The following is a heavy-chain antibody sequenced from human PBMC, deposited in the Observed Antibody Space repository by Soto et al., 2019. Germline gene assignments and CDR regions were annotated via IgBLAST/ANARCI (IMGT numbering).Heavy chain of an antibody. CDR3: ANIPSVFTIFGVAPMYGDGMDV. CDR1: GFTFSSYG. CDR2: ISYDGSNK. J-gene: IGHJ6*02. D-gene: IGHD3-3*01. Sequence: GGSLRLSCAASGFTFSSYGMHWVRQAPGKGLEWVAVISYDGSNKYYADSVKGRFTISRDNSKNTLYLQMNSLRAEDTAVYYCANIPSVFTIFGVAPMYGDGMDVWGQGTTVTVSS. V-gene: IGHV3-30*18.